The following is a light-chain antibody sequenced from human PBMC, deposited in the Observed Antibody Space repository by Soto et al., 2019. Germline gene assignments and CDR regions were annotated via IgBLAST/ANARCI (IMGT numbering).Light chain of an antibody. CDR1: QSISSY. CDR2: AAS. J-gene: IGKJ5*01. CDR3: QQSYITPNT. Sequence: DRKMTQSPSSLSASVGDRVTITCRASQSISSYLNWYQQKPGKAPKLLIYAASSLQSGVPSRFSGSGSGTDFSLTICSLQPDDFVTYYCQQSYITPNTSGQGTRLEIK. V-gene: IGKV1-39*01.